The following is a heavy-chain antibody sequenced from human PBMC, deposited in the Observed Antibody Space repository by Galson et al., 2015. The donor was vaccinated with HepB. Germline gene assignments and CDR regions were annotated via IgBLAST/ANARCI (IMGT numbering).Heavy chain of an antibody. D-gene: IGHD3-22*01. J-gene: IGHJ5*02. CDR3: TRANYYDSSGYYHGWFDP. V-gene: IGHV5-10-1*01. CDR1: GYSFTNYW. Sequence: QSGAEVTKPGESLRISCKGSGYSFTNYWIGWVRQMPGEGLEWMGRIDPSDSYTNYSPSFQGHVTISADKSISTAYLQWSSLKASDTAMYYCTRANYYDSSGYYHGWFDPWGQGTLVTVSS. CDR2: IDPSDSYT.